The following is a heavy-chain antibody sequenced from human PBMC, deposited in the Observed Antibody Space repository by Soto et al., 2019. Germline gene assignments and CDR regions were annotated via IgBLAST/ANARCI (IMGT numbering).Heavy chain of an antibody. J-gene: IGHJ6*02. D-gene: IGHD2-2*02. CDR1: GYTFTGYY. V-gene: IGHV1-2*04. CDR2: IKPNIVGT. CDR3: ARDAVSGLDIVLVPAAISDSSGMDV. Sequence: ASVKVSCKASGYTFTGYYMHWGRQAPGQGLGWMGWIKPNIVGTNYSQKFQGWVTMTRYTSISTAYMELIRLRSDDTAVYYCARDAVSGLDIVLVPAAISDSSGMDVWGQGTTVTVSS.